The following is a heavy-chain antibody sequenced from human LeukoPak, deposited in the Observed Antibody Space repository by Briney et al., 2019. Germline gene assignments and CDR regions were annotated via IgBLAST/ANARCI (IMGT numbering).Heavy chain of an antibody. Sequence: GGSLRLSCAASGFTFSSYAMSWVRQAPGKGLEWVGRIKSKTDGGTTDYAAPVKGRFTISRDDSKNTLYLQMNSLKTEDTAVYYCTTDYYYDSSGYYWRRDYWGQGTLVTVSS. CDR3: TTDYYYDSSGYYWRRDY. CDR2: IKSKTDGGTT. D-gene: IGHD3-22*01. J-gene: IGHJ4*02. V-gene: IGHV3-15*01. CDR1: GFTFSSYA.